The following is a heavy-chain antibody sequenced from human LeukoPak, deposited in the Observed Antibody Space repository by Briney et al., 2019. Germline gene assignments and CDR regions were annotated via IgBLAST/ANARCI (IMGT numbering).Heavy chain of an antibody. CDR1: GFTFSRYA. Sequence: GGSLRLSCAASGFTFSRYALHWVRQAPGKGLEYVSAISGNGGSTDYANSVKGRFTISRDNSKNTLYLQMGSLRPDDTAVYYCARAWTTSGYDHWGQGTLVTVSS. CDR2: ISGNGGST. V-gene: IGHV3-64*01. D-gene: IGHD4-17*01. J-gene: IGHJ4*02. CDR3: ARAWTTSGYDH.